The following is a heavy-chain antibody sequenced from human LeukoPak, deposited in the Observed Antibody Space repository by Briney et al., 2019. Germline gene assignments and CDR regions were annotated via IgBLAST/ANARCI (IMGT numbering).Heavy chain of an antibody. D-gene: IGHD6-13*01. CDR2: ISSGSSYI. CDR1: GFTFSSYS. Sequence: GGSLRLSCAASGFTFSSYSMNWVRQAPGKGLEWVSSISSGSSYIYYADSVKGRFTISRDNAKNSLYLQMNSLRAEDTAVYYCARDQDGIAAAGTDYWGQGTLVTVSS. V-gene: IGHV3-21*01. J-gene: IGHJ4*02. CDR3: ARDQDGIAAAGTDY.